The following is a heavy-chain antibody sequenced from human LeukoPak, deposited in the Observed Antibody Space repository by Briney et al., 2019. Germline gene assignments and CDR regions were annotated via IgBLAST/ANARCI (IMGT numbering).Heavy chain of an antibody. V-gene: IGHV1-24*01. CDR3: ARRWYSSSWYAFDI. Sequence: GASVKVSCKVSGYTLTELSMHWVRQAPGKGLEWMGGFHPEDGETVYAQKFQGRITMTEDTSTDTAYMDLSSLRSEDTAVYYCARRWYSSSWYAFDIWGQGTMVTVSS. CDR1: GYTLTELS. J-gene: IGHJ3*02. CDR2: FHPEDGET. D-gene: IGHD6-13*01.